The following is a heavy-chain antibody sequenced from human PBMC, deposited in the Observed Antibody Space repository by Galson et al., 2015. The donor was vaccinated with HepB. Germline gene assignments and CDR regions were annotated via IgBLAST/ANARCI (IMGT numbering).Heavy chain of an antibody. V-gene: IGHV3-21*04. D-gene: IGHD3-10*01. J-gene: IGHJ3*01. Sequence: SLRLSCAASGFTVSSFGMKWVRQAQVKGLEWVSSISSISSYIYYAASVKGRFTISRDNARKSLFLQMESLRAEDTAVYYCARDSGSFDFWGQGTLVTVSS. CDR1: GFTVSSFG. CDR2: ISSISSYI. CDR3: ARDSGSFDF.